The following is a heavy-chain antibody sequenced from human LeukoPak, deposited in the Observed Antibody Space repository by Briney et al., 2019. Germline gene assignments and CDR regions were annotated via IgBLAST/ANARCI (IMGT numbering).Heavy chain of an antibody. CDR2: IYYSRST. CDR1: GGSISSSSTY. Sequence: SETLSLTCTVSGGSISSSSTYWGWIRQPPGKGLEWIWSIYYSRSTYYSPSLKSRITISVDTSKNQFSLKLTSVEAANTALFYCASHNDSSGYYYFDYWGQGTLVTVSS. V-gene: IGHV4-39*01. CDR3: ASHNDSSGYYYFDY. D-gene: IGHD3-22*01. J-gene: IGHJ4*02.